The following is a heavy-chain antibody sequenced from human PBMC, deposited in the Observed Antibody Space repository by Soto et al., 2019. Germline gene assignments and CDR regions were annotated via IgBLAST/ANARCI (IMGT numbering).Heavy chain of an antibody. J-gene: IGHJ4*02. CDR3: ARVGQWLVRGADYYFDY. D-gene: IGHD6-19*01. CDR2: VSYSGST. V-gene: IGHV4-59*01. Sequence: SETLSLTCTVSGVSISSYHWSWIRQPPGKGLQWIGYVSYSGSTNYNPSLKSRVTLSVDTSKNQFSLKLSSVTAADTAVYYCARVGQWLVRGADYYFDYWGQGTLVTVSS. CDR1: GVSISSYH.